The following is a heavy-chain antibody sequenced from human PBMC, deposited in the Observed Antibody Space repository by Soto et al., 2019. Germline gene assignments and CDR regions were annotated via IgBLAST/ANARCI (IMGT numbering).Heavy chain of an antibody. D-gene: IGHD1-26*01. CDR3: ARDYSDPDHYYRLAV. V-gene: IGHV1-18*01. Sequence: ASVKVSCKASGYTFTSYGISWVRQAPGQGLEWMGWISAYNGNTNYAQKLQGRVTMTTDTSTSTAYMELRSLRSDDTAVYYCARDYSDPDHYYRLAVWGQGTTVTVSS. J-gene: IGHJ6*02. CDR2: ISAYNGNT. CDR1: GYTFTSYG.